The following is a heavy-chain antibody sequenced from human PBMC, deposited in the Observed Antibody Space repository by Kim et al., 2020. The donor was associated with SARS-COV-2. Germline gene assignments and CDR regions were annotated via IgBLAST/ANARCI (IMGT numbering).Heavy chain of an antibody. D-gene: IGHD3-10*01. V-gene: IGHV3-30-3*01. CDR2: ISYDGCNK. CDR3: APDLGHWLAFCYFYGIDV. J-gene: IGHJ6*02. CDR1: GFTFRNYA. Sequence: GGSLRLSCAASGFTFRNYALHWVRQAPGKGPEWVARISYDGCNKYYADSVKGRFTISRDNSKYTLYLHMNSLRMDDTALYFCAPDLGHWLAFCYFYGIDVWGQGTTV.